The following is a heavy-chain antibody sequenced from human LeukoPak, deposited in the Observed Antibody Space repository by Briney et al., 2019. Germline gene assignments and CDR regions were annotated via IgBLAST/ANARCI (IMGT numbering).Heavy chain of an antibody. J-gene: IGHJ4*02. D-gene: IGHD3-22*01. Sequence: GGSLRLSCAASGFTFSSYSMNWVRQAPGKGLEWVSYISSSSSTIYYADSVKGRFTISRDNAKNSLYLQMNSLRAEDTAVYYCARDRDSSGYNIRNSLDYWGQGTLVTVSS. CDR3: ARDRDSSGYNIRNSLDY. V-gene: IGHV3-48*01. CDR1: GFTFSSYS. CDR2: ISSSSSTI.